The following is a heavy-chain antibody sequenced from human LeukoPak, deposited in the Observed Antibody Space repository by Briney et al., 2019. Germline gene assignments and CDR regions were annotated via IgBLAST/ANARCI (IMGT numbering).Heavy chain of an antibody. J-gene: IGHJ4*02. Sequence: GGSLRLSCAASGFILNKSWMNWARQAPGKGRECAVRFKEKNDGETTDYGAPVIGRFTISRDDSKNTLYLQMNSLKTDNTAIYYCTPVMVEDRGFWGQGTLVTVSS. D-gene: IGHD2-15*01. CDR2: FKEKNDGETT. CDR1: GFILNKSW. V-gene: IGHV3-15*01. CDR3: TPVMVEDRGF.